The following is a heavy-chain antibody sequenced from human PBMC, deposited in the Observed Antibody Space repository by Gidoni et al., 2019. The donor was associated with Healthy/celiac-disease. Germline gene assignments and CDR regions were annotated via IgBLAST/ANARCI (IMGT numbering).Heavy chain of an antibody. Sequence: EVQLVSSGGGLVKPGGSLRLSCAASGFPFSNASMSWVRQAPGKGLEWDGRIKSRTEGGTTDYAAPVKGRFTSSREDSKNTLYLQMNSVKTEDTAVYYCTTDPASITGTTYYDNYGMDVWGQGTTVTVSS. CDR2: IKSRTEGGTT. J-gene: IGHJ6*02. V-gene: IGHV3-15*01. D-gene: IGHD1-7*01. CDR3: TTDPASITGTTYYDNYGMDV. CDR1: GFPFSNAS.